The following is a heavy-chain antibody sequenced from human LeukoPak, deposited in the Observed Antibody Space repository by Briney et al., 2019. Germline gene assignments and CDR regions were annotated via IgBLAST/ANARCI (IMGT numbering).Heavy chain of an antibody. J-gene: IGHJ4*02. Sequence: GGSLRLSCEASGFTFSSYWMSWVRQAPGKGLEWVANIKQDGSEKYYVDSVKGRFTISRDNAKNSLYLQMNILRAEDTAVYYCARGQAVTGYYWGQGTLVTVSS. CDR2: IKQDGSEK. D-gene: IGHD6-19*01. CDR1: GFTFSSYW. CDR3: ARGQAVTGYY. V-gene: IGHV3-7*05.